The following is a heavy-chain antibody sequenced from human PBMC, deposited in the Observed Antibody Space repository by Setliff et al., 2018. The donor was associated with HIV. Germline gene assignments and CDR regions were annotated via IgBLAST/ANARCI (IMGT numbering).Heavy chain of an antibody. V-gene: IGHV4-4*09. J-gene: IGHJ4*02. CDR1: GGSISSYY. D-gene: IGHD1-1*01. CDR2: IHSSGST. CDR3: ARRPPLTTGREYYFDF. Sequence: PSETLSLTCTVSGGSISSYYWSWIRQPPGKGLEWIGNIHSSGSTNYNPSHKSRVTISVDTSKNQFSLKLNAVTAADTAVYYCARRPPLTTGREYYFDFWGQGTLVTVSS.